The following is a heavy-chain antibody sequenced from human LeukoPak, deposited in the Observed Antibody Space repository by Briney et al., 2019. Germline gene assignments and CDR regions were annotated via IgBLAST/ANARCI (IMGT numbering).Heavy chain of an antibody. D-gene: IGHD6-13*01. J-gene: IGHJ3*02. Sequence: PGGSLRLSCAASGFTFSNYAMNWVRQAPGKGLEWVSAFTGSGGSTYYADSVKGRFTSSRDNSKNTLFLQMNSLRAKDTAVYYCAKDWPSEWQQLPDYDTFDIWGQGTLVTVSS. CDR1: GFTFSNYA. CDR2: FTGSGGST. V-gene: IGHV3-23*01. CDR3: AKDWPSEWQQLPDYDTFDI.